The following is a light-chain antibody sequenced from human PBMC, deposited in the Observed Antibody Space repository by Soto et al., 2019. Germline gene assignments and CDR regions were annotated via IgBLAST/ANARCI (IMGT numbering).Light chain of an antibody. CDR2: GAS. CDR1: QSVSSSY. J-gene: IGKJ5*01. V-gene: IGKV3-20*01. Sequence: EIVLTQSPGTLSLSPGERATLSCRASQSVSSSYLAWYQQKPGQAPRLLIYGASSRATGIPDRFSGSGSGTDFTLTISRLEPEDFAVYYCQQYRSSPITLGQGTRLEIK. CDR3: QQYRSSPIT.